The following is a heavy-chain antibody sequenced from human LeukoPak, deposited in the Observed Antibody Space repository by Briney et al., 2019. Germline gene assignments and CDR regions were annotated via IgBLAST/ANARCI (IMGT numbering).Heavy chain of an antibody. D-gene: IGHD4-17*01. CDR3: ARRDYGDYVGAFDI. J-gene: IGHJ3*02. CDR2: IYHSGST. Sequence: SEPLSLTCTVCGYSISSGYYWGWIRQPAGKGLEWIGSIYHSGSTYYNPSLKSRVAISVDTSKNQFSLKLSSVTAADTAVYYCARRDYGDYVGAFDIWGQGTMVTVSS. V-gene: IGHV4-38-2*02. CDR1: GYSISSGYY.